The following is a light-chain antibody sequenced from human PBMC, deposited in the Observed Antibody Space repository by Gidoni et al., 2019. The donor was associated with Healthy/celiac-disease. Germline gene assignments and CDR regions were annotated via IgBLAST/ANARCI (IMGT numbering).Light chain of an antibody. CDR2: DAS. CDR3: QQYNSYSACSPWT. CDR1: QRISSW. Sequence: DIHMTPSPSTLSASLGDRVTITCRASQRISSWLACYQQKPGKAPKLLIYDASSLESGVPSRVRGSGSGTEFTLTISSLQPDDFATYYCQQYNSYSACSPWTFGQGTKVEIK. J-gene: IGKJ1*01. V-gene: IGKV1-5*01.